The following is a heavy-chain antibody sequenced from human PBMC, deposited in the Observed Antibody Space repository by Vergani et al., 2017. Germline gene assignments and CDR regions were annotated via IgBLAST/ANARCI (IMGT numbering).Heavy chain of an antibody. Sequence: QVPLVQSGAELKKPGASVSVPCKGSSHTFQTYGISWVRQAPGKGLEWMAWIRPYTGHPIYAQKFQDRVTMTADTSTNTAYMELRSLRADDTAVYFCARVAPANSEVTPTAFDVWGQGTMVTVSS. CDR1: SHTFQTYG. CDR3: ARVAPANSEVTPTAFDV. J-gene: IGHJ3*01. V-gene: IGHV1-18*01. D-gene: IGHD1-1*01. CDR2: IRPYTGHP.